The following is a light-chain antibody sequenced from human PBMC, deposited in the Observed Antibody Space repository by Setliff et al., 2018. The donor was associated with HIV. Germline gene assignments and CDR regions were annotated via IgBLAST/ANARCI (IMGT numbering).Light chain of an antibody. CDR3: SSYAGSNNWV. CDR2: EVT. CDR1: SSDVGTYDY. Sequence: QSALTQPPSASGSPGQSVTISCTGTSSDVGTYDYVSWYQQHPGKAPKLMMSEVTKRPSGVPDRFSDSKSGNTASLTVSGLQVEDEADYYCSSYAGSNNWVFGGGTK. J-gene: IGLJ3*02. V-gene: IGLV2-8*01.